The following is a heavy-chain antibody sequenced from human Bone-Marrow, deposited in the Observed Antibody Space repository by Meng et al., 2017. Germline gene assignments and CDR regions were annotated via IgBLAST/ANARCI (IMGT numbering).Heavy chain of an antibody. V-gene: IGHV1-18*04. J-gene: IGHJ4*02. Sequence: QVQVVQSGAGVKKPGASVKVSCKVSDYTLTSDGFSWVRQAPGQGLQWMGWINIYNGITNYGRNFQGRVTLTTDTSTSTGYMELSSLTSDDTAVYCCATRGNPYLDRWGQGTLVTVSS. CDR1: DYTLTSDG. CDR2: INIYNGIT. CDR3: ATRGNPYLDR.